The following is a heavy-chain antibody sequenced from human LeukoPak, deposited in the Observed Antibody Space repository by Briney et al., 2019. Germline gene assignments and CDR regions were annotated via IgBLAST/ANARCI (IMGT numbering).Heavy chain of an antibody. CDR2: ISSSGSTI. CDR1: GFTFSSYS. Sequence: PGGSLRLSCTASGFTFSSYSMNWVRQAPGKGLEWVSYISSSGSTIYYADSVKGRFTISRDNAKNSLHLQMNSLRAEGTAVYYCAELGITMIGGVWGKGTTVTISS. D-gene: IGHD3-10*02. J-gene: IGHJ6*04. CDR3: AELGITMIGGV. V-gene: IGHV3-48*04.